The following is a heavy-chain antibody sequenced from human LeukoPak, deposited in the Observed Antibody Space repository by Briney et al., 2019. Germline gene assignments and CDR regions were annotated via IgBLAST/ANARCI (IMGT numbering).Heavy chain of an antibody. J-gene: IGHJ6*03. V-gene: IGHV1-69*01. CDR2: IIPIFGTA. Sequence: SVKVSCKASGGTFSSYAISWVRQAPGQGLEWMGGIIPIFGTANYAQKFQGRVTITADESTSTAYMELSSLRSEDTAVYYCASFYGSGSRNYYYYYMDVWGKGTTVTISS. D-gene: IGHD3-10*01. CDR3: ASFYGSGSRNYYYYYMDV. CDR1: GGTFSSYA.